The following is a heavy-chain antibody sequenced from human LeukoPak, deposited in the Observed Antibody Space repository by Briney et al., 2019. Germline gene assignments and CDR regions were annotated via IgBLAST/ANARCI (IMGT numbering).Heavy chain of an antibody. Sequence: SVKVTCKASGGTFSSYAISWVRQAPGQGLEWMGRIIPILGIANYAQKFQGRVTITADKSTSTAYMELSSLRSEDTAVYYCARDVGYSSSSSPRDYWGQGTLVTVSS. CDR2: IIPILGIA. CDR3: ARDVGYSSSSSPRDY. J-gene: IGHJ4*02. D-gene: IGHD6-6*01. V-gene: IGHV1-69*04. CDR1: GGTFSSYA.